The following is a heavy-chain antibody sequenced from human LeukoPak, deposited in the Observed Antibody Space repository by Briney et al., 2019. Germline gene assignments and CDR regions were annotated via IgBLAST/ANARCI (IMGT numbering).Heavy chain of an antibody. V-gene: IGHV1-69*02. Sequence: SVKVSCKASGGTFSSYTISWVRQAPGQGLEWMGRIIPILGIANYAQKFQGRVTITADKSTSTAYMELSSLRSEDTAVYYCARVGSRSSGYDYWGQGTLVTVPS. CDR3: ARVGSRSSGYDY. CDR1: GGTFSSYT. D-gene: IGHD5-12*01. J-gene: IGHJ4*02. CDR2: IIPILGIA.